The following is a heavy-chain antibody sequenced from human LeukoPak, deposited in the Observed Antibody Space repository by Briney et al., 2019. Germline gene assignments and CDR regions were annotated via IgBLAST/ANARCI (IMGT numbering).Heavy chain of an antibody. J-gene: IGHJ3*02. CDR3: AKDPRYCSSTSCYAFDI. D-gene: IGHD2-2*01. CDR2: IRYDGSNK. CDR1: GFTFSSYG. V-gene: IGHV3-30*02. Sequence: GGSLRLSCAASGFTFSSYGMHWVRQAPGKGREWVAFIRYDGSNKYYADSVKGRFTISRDNSKNTLYLQMNSLRAEDTAVYYFAKDPRYCSSTSCYAFDIWGQGTMVTVSS.